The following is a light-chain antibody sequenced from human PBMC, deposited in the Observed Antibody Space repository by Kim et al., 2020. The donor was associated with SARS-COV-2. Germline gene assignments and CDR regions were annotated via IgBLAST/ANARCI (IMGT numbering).Light chain of an antibody. CDR2: GAS. CDR1: QIVSSGF. Sequence: PGERAALSCRASQIVSSGFLAWYPQKPGQAPRLLIYGASSRATGIPDRFSGSGSWTDFTLTISRLEPEDFAVYYCQQYGSSPKYAFGQGTKLEI. V-gene: IGKV3-20*01. CDR3: QQYGSSPKYA. J-gene: IGKJ2*01.